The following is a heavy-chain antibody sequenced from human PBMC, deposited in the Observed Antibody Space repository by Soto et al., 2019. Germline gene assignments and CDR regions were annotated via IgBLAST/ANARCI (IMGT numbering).Heavy chain of an antibody. V-gene: IGHV3-74*01. D-gene: IGHD4-17*01. CDR2: INSDGRIT. J-gene: IGHJ6*03. CDR1: GFTVSSYW. Sequence: EVQLVESGGGLVQPGGSLRLSCAASGFTVSSYWMHWVRQSPGKGLVWVSSINSDGRITNYADSVKGRFTISSDNAKNSLYLQMNSLRAEDTAVYYCARSAYSDYFYYYYIDVWGKGTTVTVSS. CDR3: ARSAYSDYFYYYYIDV.